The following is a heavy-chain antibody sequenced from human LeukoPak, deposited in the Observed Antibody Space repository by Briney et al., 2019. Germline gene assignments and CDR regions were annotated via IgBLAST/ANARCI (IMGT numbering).Heavy chain of an antibody. CDR2: ISGSGGST. Sequence: GGSLRLSCAASGFTFSSYAMSWVRQAPGKGLEWVSAISGSGGSTYYADSVKGRFTISRDNSKNTLYLQMNSLRAEDTAVYYCAKDGGRYDFWSGTSNLDYWGQGTLVTVSS. CDR1: GFTFSSYA. CDR3: AKDGGRYDFWSGTSNLDY. D-gene: IGHD3-3*01. J-gene: IGHJ4*02. V-gene: IGHV3-23*01.